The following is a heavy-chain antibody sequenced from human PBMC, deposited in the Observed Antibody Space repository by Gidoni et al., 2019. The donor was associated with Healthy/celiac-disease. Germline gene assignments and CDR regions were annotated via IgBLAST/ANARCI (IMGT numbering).Heavy chain of an antibody. Sequence: QVQLVESGGGVVQPGGSLRLSCAACGFTLSSSGMHWVRPAPGKGLEWVAFIRYDGSNKYYADSVKGRFTISRDNSKNTLYLQMNSLRAEDTAVYYCAKDMDYYASTHFDYWGQGTLVTVSS. CDR1: GFTLSSSG. V-gene: IGHV3-30*02. CDR2: IRYDGSNK. CDR3: AKDMDYYASTHFDY. D-gene: IGHD3-22*01. J-gene: IGHJ4*02.